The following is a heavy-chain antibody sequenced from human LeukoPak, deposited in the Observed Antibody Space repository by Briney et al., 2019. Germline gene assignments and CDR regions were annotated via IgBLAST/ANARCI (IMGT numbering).Heavy chain of an antibody. CDR1: GGSISSYY. Sequence: SETLSLTCTVSGGSISSYYWSWIRQPPGKGLEWIGYIYYSGSTNYNPSLKSRVTISVDTSKNQFSLKLSSVTATDTAVYYCARQDTRGYYVDYWGQGTLVTVSS. J-gene: IGHJ4*02. V-gene: IGHV4-59*08. CDR2: IYYSGST. D-gene: IGHD3-22*01. CDR3: ARQDTRGYYVDY.